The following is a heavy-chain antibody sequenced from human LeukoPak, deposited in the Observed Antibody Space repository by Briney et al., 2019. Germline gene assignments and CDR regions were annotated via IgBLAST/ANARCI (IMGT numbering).Heavy chain of an antibody. CDR3: ARDCNGYDGYRKWDY. Sequence: ASVKVSCKVSGYTFTDYYMHWVRQAPGQGLEWMGWINLKSGGTNCAQKFQGRVTMTRDTSTSTAYMEVSRLRSDDTAVYYCARDCNGYDGYRKWDYWGQGTLVTVSS. CDR1: GYTFTDYY. J-gene: IGHJ4*02. D-gene: IGHD5-12*01. V-gene: IGHV1-2*02. CDR2: INLKSGGT.